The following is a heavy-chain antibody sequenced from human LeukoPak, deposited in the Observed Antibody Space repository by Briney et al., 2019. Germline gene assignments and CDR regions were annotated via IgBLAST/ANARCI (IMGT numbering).Heavy chain of an antibody. J-gene: IGHJ5*02. D-gene: IGHD6-13*01. CDR2: IYYSGST. V-gene: IGHV4-39*01. CDR1: GGSISSYY. Sequence: PSETLSLTCTVSGGSISSYYWGWIRQPPGKGLEWIGSIYYSGSTYYNPSLKSRVTISVDTSKNQFSLKLSSVTAADTAVYYCARGSSSWSHEFDPWGQGTLVTVSS. CDR3: ARGSSSWSHEFDP.